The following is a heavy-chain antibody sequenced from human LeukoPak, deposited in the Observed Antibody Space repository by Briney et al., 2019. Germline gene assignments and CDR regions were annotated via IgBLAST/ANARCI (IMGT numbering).Heavy chain of an antibody. V-gene: IGHV1-69*04. CDR2: IISILGIA. Sequence: SVKVSCKASGGTFSRYAISWVRQVPGQGLEWMGRIISILGIATHAQKFQGRVTITADKSTSTAYMELSSLRSDDTAVYYCARSVGDGYNSCYFDYWGQGTLVTVSS. D-gene: IGHD5-24*01. J-gene: IGHJ4*02. CDR1: GGTFSRYA. CDR3: ARSVGDGYNSCYFDY.